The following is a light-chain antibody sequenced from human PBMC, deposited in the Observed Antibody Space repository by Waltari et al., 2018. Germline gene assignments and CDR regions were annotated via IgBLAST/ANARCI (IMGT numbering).Light chain of an antibody. V-gene: IGKV4-1*01. CDR1: QSVLYRSNTKNY. CDR3: QQYYRTPLT. Sequence: DIVMTQSPDSLAVSLGERATINCKSSQSVLYRSNTKNYLAWYQQKPGQPPKLLIYWASTRESGVPDRFSGSGSGTDFTLTISSLQAEDVAVYYCQQYYRTPLTFGGGTKVEIK. J-gene: IGKJ4*01. CDR2: WAS.